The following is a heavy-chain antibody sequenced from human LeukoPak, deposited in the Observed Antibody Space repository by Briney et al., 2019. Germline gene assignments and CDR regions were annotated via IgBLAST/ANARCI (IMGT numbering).Heavy chain of an antibody. V-gene: IGHV1-2*02. CDR2: INPNSGGT. CDR1: GYTFTGYY. J-gene: IGHJ3*02. Sequence: AXVKVSCKASGYTFTGYYMHWVRQAPGQGLEWMGWINPNSGGTNYAQKFQGRVTMTRNTSISTAYMELSSLRSEDTAVYYCARARRDQDAFDIWGQGTMVTVSS. CDR3: ARARRDQDAFDI.